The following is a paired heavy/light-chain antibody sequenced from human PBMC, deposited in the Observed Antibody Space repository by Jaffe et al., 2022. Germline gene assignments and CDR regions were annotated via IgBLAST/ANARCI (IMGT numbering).Heavy chain of an antibody. CDR3: ARQMGRSLWAFDI. CDR2: IYHRGQT. Sequence: QVQLQESGPGLVRPSEALSLTCGVSGHSMNIDYWWGWIRQTPGKGLEWFGSIYHRGQTLYNPSLKSRVTISVDTSKNHFSLRLNSVTAADTAVYYCARQMGRSLWAFDIWGQGTMVTVSS. J-gene: IGHJ3*02. V-gene: IGHV4-38-2*01. CDR1: GHSMNIDYW. D-gene: IGHD3-16*01.
Light chain of an antibody. CDR2: GGS. CDR3: TSHAGNDIFVL. J-gene: IGLJ2*01. Sequence: QSALTQPPSASGSPGQSVTISCTGTSGDIGRYRYVSWYQHHPGKAPKLIIYGGSERPSGVPDRFSGSKSANTASLTVSGLQAEDEGDYYCTSHAGNDIFVLFGGGTKLTVL. V-gene: IGLV2-8*01. CDR1: SGDIGRYRY.